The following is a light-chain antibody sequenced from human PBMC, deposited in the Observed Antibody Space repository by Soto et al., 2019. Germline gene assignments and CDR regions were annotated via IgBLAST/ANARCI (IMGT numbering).Light chain of an antibody. CDR1: QRLLHSNGYNY. J-gene: IGKJ1*01. V-gene: IGKV2-28*01. Sequence: IVMTQSPLSLPVTPGEPASISCRSSQRLLHSNGYNYLDWYLQKPGQSPQLLIYLGSNRASRVPERYSGSGSGTDFTLKIRRMKAEYVGGDYFMQGLQTPWTFGQGNKVEIK. CDR2: LGS. CDR3: MQGLQTPWT.